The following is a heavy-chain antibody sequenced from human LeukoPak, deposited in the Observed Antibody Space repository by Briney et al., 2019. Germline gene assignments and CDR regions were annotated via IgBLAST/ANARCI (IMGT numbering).Heavy chain of an antibody. Sequence: SETLSLTCAVYGGSFSGYYWSWIRQPLGKGLEWIGEINHSGSTNYNPSLKSRVTISVDTSKNQFSLKLSSVTAADTAVYYCARGLVTYDYVWGSYRYTFDYWGQGTLVTVSS. CDR2: INHSGST. J-gene: IGHJ4*02. CDR3: ARGLVTYDYVWGSYRYTFDY. CDR1: GGSFSGYY. D-gene: IGHD3-16*02. V-gene: IGHV4-34*01.